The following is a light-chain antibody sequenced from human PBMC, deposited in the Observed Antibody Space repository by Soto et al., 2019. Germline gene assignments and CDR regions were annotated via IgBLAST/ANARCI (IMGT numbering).Light chain of an antibody. CDR2: GAS. Sequence: EIVMTQSPATLSVSPVERATLSCRASQSVSSNLAWYQQRPGQAPRLLIYGASTRATGIPDRFGGSGSGTDFTLTISRLEPEDFAVYYCQQYSFLPRTFGQGTKVDIK. CDR3: QQYSFLPRT. J-gene: IGKJ1*01. CDR1: QSVSSN. V-gene: IGKV3D-15*02.